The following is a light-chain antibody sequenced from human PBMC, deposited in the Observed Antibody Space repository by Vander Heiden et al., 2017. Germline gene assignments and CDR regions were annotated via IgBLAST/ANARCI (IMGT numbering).Light chain of an antibody. Sequence: HSVLTQPPSVSGAPGQRVTISCTGSSSNIGEGYGVHWYQQLPGAAPKLLIYGDINRPSGVPARFSGSKSGTSASLAISGLQAEDEADYYCQSYDDSLRGFVVFGGGTKLTVL. CDR3: QSYDDSLRGFVV. CDR2: GDI. J-gene: IGLJ2*01. CDR1: SSNIGEGYG. V-gene: IGLV1-40*01.